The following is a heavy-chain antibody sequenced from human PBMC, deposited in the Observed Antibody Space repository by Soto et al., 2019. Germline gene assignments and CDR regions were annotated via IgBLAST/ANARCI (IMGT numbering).Heavy chain of an antibody. CDR2: IFYSGNT. V-gene: IGHV4-39*01. J-gene: IGHJ6*03. Sequence: QLQLQESGPGLVKPSETLSLTCNVSGGSIRSSPYYWGWIRQPPGKGLEWIGSIFYSGNTYYNPSLKSRFTMSVDTSKNQFSLKLKSVTAADTAVYYCASQGIAVAVRPYYYYYMDVWGKGTTVTVSS. CDR1: GGSIRSSPYY. CDR3: ASQGIAVAVRPYYYYYMDV. D-gene: IGHD6-19*01.